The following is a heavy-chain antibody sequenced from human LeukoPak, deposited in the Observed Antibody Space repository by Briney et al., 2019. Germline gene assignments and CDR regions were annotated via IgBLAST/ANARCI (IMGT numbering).Heavy chain of an antibody. D-gene: IGHD1-26*01. CDR3: ARGPSRGGSNIYYFDY. J-gene: IGHJ4*02. CDR2: INHSGSA. V-gene: IGHV4-34*01. Sequence: SETLSLTCAVSGGSFRDYYWSWGCHRPREGLGWSGEINHSGSANYNPSPKSRVTISVDTSKNQFSLKLNSVTAADTGVYYCARGPSRGGSNIYYFDYWGQGTLVTVSS. CDR1: GGSFRDYY.